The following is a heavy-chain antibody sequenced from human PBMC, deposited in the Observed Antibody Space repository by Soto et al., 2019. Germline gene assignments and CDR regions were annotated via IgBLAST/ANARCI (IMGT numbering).Heavy chain of an antibody. V-gene: IGHV1-18*01. J-gene: IGHJ5*02. D-gene: IGHD3-16*01. CDR1: GYTYITYT. Sequence: QVQLMQSGVEVKKPGASVKVSCKASGYTYITYTVSWVRQAPGQGLEWMGWIGAFNGNTDSAQKFQDRVTLTTDTSTSTAYMDLRSLTSDDTAIYYCATSTIGGTWYDHWGQGTLIIVSS. CDR3: ATSTIGGTWYDH. CDR2: IGAFNGNT.